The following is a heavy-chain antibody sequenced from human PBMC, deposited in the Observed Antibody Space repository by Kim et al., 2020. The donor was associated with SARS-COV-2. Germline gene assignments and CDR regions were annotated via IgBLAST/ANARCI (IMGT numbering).Heavy chain of an antibody. CDR1: GYTFTGYY. CDR2: INPNSGGT. CDR3: ARDGAVVADARQPPEFDY. D-gene: IGHD2-15*01. V-gene: IGHV1-2*02. Sequence: ASVKVSCKASGYTFTGYYMHWVRQAPGQGLEWMGWINPNSGGTNYAQKFQGRVTMTRDTSISTAYMELSRLRSDDTAVYYCARDGAVVADARQPPEFDYWGQGTLVTVSS. J-gene: IGHJ4*02.